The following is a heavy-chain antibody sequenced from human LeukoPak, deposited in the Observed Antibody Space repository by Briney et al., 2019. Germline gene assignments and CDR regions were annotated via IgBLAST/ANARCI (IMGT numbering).Heavy chain of an antibody. J-gene: IGHJ4*02. CDR1: RGSISSSSYY. V-gene: IGHV4-39*01. CDR2: IYDSGST. D-gene: IGHD1-26*01. CDR3: AKSGGCGLIDY. Sequence: PSETLSLTCTVSRGSISSSSYYWGWIRQPPGKGLEWIGNIYDSGSTYYNASLQSRVTISIDTSKNQFSLRLSSVTAADTAMYYCAKSGGCGLIDYWGQGTLVTVSS.